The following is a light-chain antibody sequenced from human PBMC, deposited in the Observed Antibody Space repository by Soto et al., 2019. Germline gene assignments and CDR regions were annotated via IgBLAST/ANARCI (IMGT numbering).Light chain of an antibody. V-gene: IGKV1-5*01. J-gene: IGKJ1*01. CDR1: QSISSW. Sequence: SALSEYEGDRVTITCRASQSISSWLAWYQQKPGKAPKLLIYDASSLESGVPSRFSGSGSGTEFTLTISSLQPYDVATGFCDQYKGYSPPRTCCQGT. CDR3: DQYKGYSPPRT. CDR2: DAS.